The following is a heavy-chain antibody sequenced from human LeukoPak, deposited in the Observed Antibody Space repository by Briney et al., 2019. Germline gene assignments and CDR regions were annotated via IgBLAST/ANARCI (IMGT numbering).Heavy chain of an antibody. Sequence: ASVKVSCKASGYTFTSYGISWVRQAPGQGLEWMGWISAYNGNTKYAQKLQGRVTMTTDTSTSTAYMELRSLRSDDTAVYYCASSPSYGDSVDGFDYWGQGTLVTVSS. D-gene: IGHD4-17*01. V-gene: IGHV1-18*01. J-gene: IGHJ4*02. CDR2: ISAYNGNT. CDR1: GYTFTSYG. CDR3: ASSPSYGDSVDGFDY.